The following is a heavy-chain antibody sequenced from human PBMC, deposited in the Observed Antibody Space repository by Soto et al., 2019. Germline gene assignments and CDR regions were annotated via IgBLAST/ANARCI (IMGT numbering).Heavy chain of an antibody. CDR3: AKADTVTKSSYYGMDV. J-gene: IGHJ6*02. CDR1: GFTFSSYG. Sequence: QVQLVESGGGVVQPGRSLRLSCAASGFTFSSYGMHWVRQATGKGLEWVSVISYDGSNKYYADSVKGRFTISRDNSKNTLYLQMNSLRAEDTAVYYCAKADTVTKSSYYGMDVWGQGTTVTVSS. V-gene: IGHV3-30*18. D-gene: IGHD4-17*01. CDR2: ISYDGSNK.